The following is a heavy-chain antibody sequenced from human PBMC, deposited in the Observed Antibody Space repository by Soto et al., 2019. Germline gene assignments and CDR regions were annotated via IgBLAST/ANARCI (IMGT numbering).Heavy chain of an antibody. CDR2: IDPADSET. J-gene: IGHJ6*02. Sequence: PGESLKISCKGSGYFFITYWIAWVRQKPGKGLEWMGIIDPADSETKYSPSFQGQVTISVDKSTNTAYLQWISLKASDTAMYYCARLGKGGYVQGMDVWGQGTTVTVSS. V-gene: IGHV5-51*01. D-gene: IGHD5-12*01. CDR3: ARLGKGGYVQGMDV. CDR1: GYFFITYW.